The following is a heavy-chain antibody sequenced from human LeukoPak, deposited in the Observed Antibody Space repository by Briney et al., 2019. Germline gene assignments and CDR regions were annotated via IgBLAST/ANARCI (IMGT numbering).Heavy chain of an antibody. D-gene: IGHD3-22*01. CDR2: INPNSGGT. Sequence: GASVKVSCKASGYTFTGYYMHWVRQAPGQGLEWMGWINPNSGGTNYAQKFQGWVTMTRDTSISTAYMELSRLRSDDTAVYYCARVHEDMDSSGYWMTLAFDIWGQGTMVTVSS. V-gene: IGHV1-2*04. CDR3: ARVHEDMDSSGYWMTLAFDI. J-gene: IGHJ3*02. CDR1: GYTFTGYY.